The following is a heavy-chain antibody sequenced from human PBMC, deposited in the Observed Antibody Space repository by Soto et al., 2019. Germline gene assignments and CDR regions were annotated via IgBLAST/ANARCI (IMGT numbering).Heavy chain of an antibody. Sequence: QVQLQESGPGLVKPSQTLSLTCTVSGDSISSGDYYWSWIRQPPGKGLEWIGYIYYSGSTYYNPSLKSRVTRPGDTSKTQFSLKLSSVTAADTAVYYCASEGGSYCSNWFDPWGQGTLVTVSS. CDR3: ASEGGSYCSNWFDP. V-gene: IGHV4-30-4*01. J-gene: IGHJ5*02. CDR1: GDSISSGDYY. D-gene: IGHD1-26*01. CDR2: IYYSGST.